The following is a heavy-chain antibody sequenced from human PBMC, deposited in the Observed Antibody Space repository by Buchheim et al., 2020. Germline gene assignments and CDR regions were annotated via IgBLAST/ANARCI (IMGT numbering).Heavy chain of an antibody. J-gene: IGHJ6*02. CDR1: GFTFSRSA. CDR2: ISSDGSNK. CDR3: AREYCTGGSCYSVWRVLRDYGMDV. V-gene: IGHV3-30-3*01. D-gene: IGHD2-15*01. Sequence: QVQVVESGGGVVQPGRSLRLSCAASGFTFSRSAMHWVRQAPGKGLEWVAVISSDGSNKYYADSVKGRFTISSDNSKNTLYLQMNSLRAEDTAVYYCAREYCTGGSCYSVWRVLRDYGMDVWGQGTT.